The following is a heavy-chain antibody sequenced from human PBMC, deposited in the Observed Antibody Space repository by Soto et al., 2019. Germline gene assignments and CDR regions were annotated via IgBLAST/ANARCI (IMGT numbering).Heavy chain of an antibody. CDR3: ARDSWGSTNQGWPQKGAAFDI. V-gene: IGHV3-21*01. J-gene: IGHJ3*02. CDR1: GFTFSSYS. Sequence: GGSLRLSCAASGFTFSSYSMNWVRQAPGKGLEWVSSISSSSSYIYYADSVKGRFTISRDNAKNSLYLQMNSLRAEDTAVYYCARDSWGSTNQGWPQKGAAFDIWGQGTMVTVSS. D-gene: IGHD2-2*01. CDR2: ISSSSSYI.